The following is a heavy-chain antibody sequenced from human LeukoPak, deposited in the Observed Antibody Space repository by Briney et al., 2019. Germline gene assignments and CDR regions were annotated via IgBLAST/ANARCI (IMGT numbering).Heavy chain of an antibody. V-gene: IGHV5-51*01. CDR1: GYTFTTHW. D-gene: IGHD3-10*01. CDR3: ARLGNSGSYYNDRIQLWWGGLDL. CDR2: IHPLDSDT. J-gene: IGHJ5*02. Sequence: GESLKISCKGSGYTFTTHWIAWVRHMPGKGLEWMGIIHPLDSDTRYSPSFQGQFTISADKSTGAAYLQWNTLKASDTGMYYCARLGNSGSYYNDRIQLWWGGLDLWGQGTLVTVSS.